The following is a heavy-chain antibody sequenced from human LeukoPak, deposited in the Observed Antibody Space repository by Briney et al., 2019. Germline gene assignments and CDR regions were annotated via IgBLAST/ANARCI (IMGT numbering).Heavy chain of an antibody. J-gene: IGHJ3*02. CDR2: INQDGSEK. D-gene: IGHD6-19*01. V-gene: IGHV3-7*01. Sequence: GGSLRLSSAPSGFTFSTYWMTWVRQAPGQGLEWVASINQDGSEKYYVESVKGRFTISRDNTKNLVYLQINSLRAEDTAAHYCAREGGSSGWYDAFHIWGQGTMVTVSS. CDR3: AREGGSSGWYDAFHI. CDR1: GFTFSTYW.